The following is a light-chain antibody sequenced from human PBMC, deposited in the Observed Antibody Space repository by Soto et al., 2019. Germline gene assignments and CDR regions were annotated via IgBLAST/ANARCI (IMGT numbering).Light chain of an antibody. CDR2: GAS. CDR1: QGIRND. V-gene: IGKV1-17*02. Sequence: DIQLTQSPSSLSASVGDRVSFTCGASQGIRNDLAWFQQKAGKAPRRLIYGASSLQSGVPVRFSGSASGTDFTLTIRNMQREDFATYYCLQTYNLPRTFGQGTRLEIK. CDR3: LQTYNLPRT. J-gene: IGKJ5*01.